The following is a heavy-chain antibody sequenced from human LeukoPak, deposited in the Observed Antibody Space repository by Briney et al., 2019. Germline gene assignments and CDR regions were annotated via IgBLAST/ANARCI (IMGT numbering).Heavy chain of an antibody. CDR1: GFTVSSNY. J-gene: IGHJ4*02. CDR3: AREISRFGI. Sequence: GWSLRLSCAASGFTVSSNYMSWVRQAPGKGLEWVSSIYIGGSTYYADSVKGRFTISRDNPNNTLYLQMHSLRAEDTAVYYCAREISRFGIWGQGTLVTVSS. V-gene: IGHV3-66*01. CDR2: IYIGGST. D-gene: IGHD3-16*01.